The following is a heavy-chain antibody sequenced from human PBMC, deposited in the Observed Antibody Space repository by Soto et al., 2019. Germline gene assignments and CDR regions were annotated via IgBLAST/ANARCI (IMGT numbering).Heavy chain of an antibody. D-gene: IGHD1-26*01. Sequence: ASVKVSCKVSGYTLTELSMHWVRQAPGKGLEWMGGFDPEDGETIYAQKFQGRVTMTEDTSTDTAYMELSSLRSEDTAVYYCATVGVLVYYFDYWGQGTLVTVSS. CDR2: FDPEDGET. J-gene: IGHJ4*02. V-gene: IGHV1-24*01. CDR3: ATVGVLVYYFDY. CDR1: GYTLTELS.